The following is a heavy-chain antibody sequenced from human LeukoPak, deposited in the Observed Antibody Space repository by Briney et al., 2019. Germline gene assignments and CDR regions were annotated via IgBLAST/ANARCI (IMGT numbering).Heavy chain of an antibody. D-gene: IGHD3-22*01. CDR2: IYSGGST. V-gene: IGHV3-66*01. J-gene: IGHJ4*02. CDR3: ARSGNYYDSSGYSFDY. CDR1: GFTVSSNY. Sequence: PGGSLRLSCAASGFTVSSNYMSWVRQAPGKGLEWVSVIYSGGSTYYADSVKGRFTISRDNSKNTLYLQMNSLRAEDTAVYYCARSGNYYDSSGYSFDYWGQGTLVTVSS.